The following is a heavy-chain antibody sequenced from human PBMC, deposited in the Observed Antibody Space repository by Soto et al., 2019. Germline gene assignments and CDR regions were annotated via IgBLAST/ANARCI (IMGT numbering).Heavy chain of an antibody. Sequence: ASVKVSCKASGGTFSSYAISWVRQAPGQGLEWMGGIIPIFGTANYAQKFQGRVTITADESTSTAYMELSSLRSEDTGVYYSGVTYYSPSLKSRLTISLDTSRTQFSLNLASVTAADTAVYYCAREVVVVPAVMRSQRDYYYYYMDVWGKGTTVTVSS. D-gene: IGHD2-21*02. J-gene: IGHJ6*03. V-gene: IGHV1-69*13. CDR1: GGTFSSYA. CDR3: GVTYYSPSLKSRLTISLDTSRTQFSLNLASVTAADTAVYYCAREVVVVPAVMRSQRDYYYYYMDV. CDR2: IIPIFGTA.